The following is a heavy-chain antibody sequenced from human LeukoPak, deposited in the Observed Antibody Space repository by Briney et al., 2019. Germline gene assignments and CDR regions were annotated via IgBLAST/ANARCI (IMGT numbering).Heavy chain of an antibody. D-gene: IGHD1-26*01. CDR1: VYTFTGYY. Sequence: ASVNVSCKSSVYTFTGYYLHWVRQAPGQGLAWMGWINPNSGGTNYAQKFQGRVTMTRDTSISTAYMELSWLRSDDTAVYYRARAYSGSYYYFWGQGTLVTVSS. CDR2: INPNSGGT. V-gene: IGHV1-2*02. J-gene: IGHJ4*02. CDR3: ARAYSGSYYYF.